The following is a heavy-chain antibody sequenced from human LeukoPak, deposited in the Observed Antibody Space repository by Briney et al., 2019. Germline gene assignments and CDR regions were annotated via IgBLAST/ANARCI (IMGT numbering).Heavy chain of an antibody. Sequence: GGSLKISCEGSGYIFTSSWIGWVRQMPGKGLEWMGIIYPGDSDIRYSPSFQGQVTISADKSITTAYLQWSSLKASDTAIYYCARGLYCSGGSCRFDYWGQGTLVTVSS. CDR1: GYIFTSSW. J-gene: IGHJ4*02. CDR3: ARGLYCSGGSCRFDY. D-gene: IGHD2-15*01. CDR2: IYPGDSDI. V-gene: IGHV5-51*01.